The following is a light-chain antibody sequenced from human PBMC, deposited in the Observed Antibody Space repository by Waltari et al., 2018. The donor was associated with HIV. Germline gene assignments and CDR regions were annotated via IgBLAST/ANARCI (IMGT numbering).Light chain of an antibody. CDR3: QQYNHYRRFT. J-gene: IGKJ3*01. CDR1: QSISNW. CDR2: KAS. Sequence: DIQMTQSPSTLSASVGDRVTITCRASQSISNWLAWFQQKPGKAPKILIYKASTLESGVPSRFSGSGSGTQFTLTISSLQPDDFATYYCQQYNHYRRFTFGPGTKVDIK. V-gene: IGKV1-5*03.